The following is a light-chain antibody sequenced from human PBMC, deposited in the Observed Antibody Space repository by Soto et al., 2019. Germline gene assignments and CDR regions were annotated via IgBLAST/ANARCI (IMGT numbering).Light chain of an antibody. J-gene: IGKJ1*01. Sequence: IVXTQSXXTLXXXPGERATLSCRASQSLSTNLAWYQQKPGQSPRLLIYGASTRATGVPARXSXXXXXXXXXXXISSLQSEDFAVYYCQQYTNWPPWTFGQGTKVVIK. CDR3: QQYTNWPPWT. CDR2: GAS. CDR1: QSLSTN. V-gene: IGKV3-15*01.